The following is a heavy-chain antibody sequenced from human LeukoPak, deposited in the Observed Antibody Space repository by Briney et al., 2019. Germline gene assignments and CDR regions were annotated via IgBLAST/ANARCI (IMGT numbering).Heavy chain of an antibody. V-gene: IGHV4-39*01. Sequence: PSETLSLTCTVSGGSISSSSYYWGWIRQPPGKGLEWIGSIYYSGSTYYNPSLKSRVTISVDTSKNQFSLKLSSVTAADTAVYYCARQDFGYCSGGSCRGNDYYYYYMDVWGKGTTVTISS. J-gene: IGHJ6*03. D-gene: IGHD2-15*01. CDR3: ARQDFGYCSGGSCRGNDYYYYYMDV. CDR2: IYYSGST. CDR1: GGSISSSSYY.